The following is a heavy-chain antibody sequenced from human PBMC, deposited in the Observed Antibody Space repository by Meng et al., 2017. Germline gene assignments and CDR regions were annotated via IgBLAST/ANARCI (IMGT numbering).Heavy chain of an antibody. CDR2: INPNSGGT. V-gene: IGHV1-2*06. D-gene: IGHD5-18*01. J-gene: IGHJ6*02. CDR1: GYTFTGYY. CDR3: ATIYSYGHLYYYYYGMDV. Sequence: ASVKVSCKASGYTFTGYYMHWVRQAPGQGLEWMGRINPNSGGTNYAQKFQGRVTMTRDTSISTAYMELSRLRSDDTAVYYCATIYSYGHLYYYYYGMDVWGQGTTVTVSS.